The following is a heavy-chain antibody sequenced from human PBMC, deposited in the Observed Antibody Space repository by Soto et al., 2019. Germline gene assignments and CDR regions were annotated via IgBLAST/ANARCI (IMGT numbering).Heavy chain of an antibody. CDR1: GFTFDDYG. CDR3: ARGLRYFDWLSPRYFDL. V-gene: IGHV3-20*01. CDR2: INWNGGST. D-gene: IGHD3-9*01. J-gene: IGHJ2*01. Sequence: EVQLVESGGGVVRPGGSLRLSCAASGFTFDDYGMSWVRQAPGKGLEWVSGINWNGGSTGYADSVKGRFTISRDNAKNSLYLQMNSLSAEDTAVYHCARGLRYFDWLSPRYFDLWGRGTLVTVSS.